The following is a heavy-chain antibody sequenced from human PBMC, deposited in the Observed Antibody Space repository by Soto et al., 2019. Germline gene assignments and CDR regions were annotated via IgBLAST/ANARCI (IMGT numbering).Heavy chain of an antibody. Sequence: EVQLVESGGGLVQPGRSLRLSCAASGFTFDDYAIHWVRQAPGKGLEWVSGISWNSGSIGYADSVKGRFTISRDNAKNSLYLQMNSLRAEDTALYYCAKGASWYYYYMDVWGKGTTVTVSS. CDR2: ISWNSGSI. J-gene: IGHJ6*03. V-gene: IGHV3-9*01. CDR1: GFTFDDYA. CDR3: AKGASWYYYYMDV.